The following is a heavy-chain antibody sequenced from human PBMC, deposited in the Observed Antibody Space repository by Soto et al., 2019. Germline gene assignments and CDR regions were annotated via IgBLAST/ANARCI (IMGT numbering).Heavy chain of an antibody. CDR2: IYYSGST. D-gene: IGHD2-2*01. V-gene: IGHV4-31*03. Sequence: PSETLSLTCTVSGGSISSGGYYWSWIRQHPGKGLEWIGYIYYSGSTYYNPSLKSRVTISVDTSKNQFSLKLSSVTAADTAVYYCARGIVVVPAAYNSFEPSGQATLATV. CDR1: GGSISSGGYY. CDR3: ARGIVVVPAAYNSFEP. J-gene: IGHJ5*02.